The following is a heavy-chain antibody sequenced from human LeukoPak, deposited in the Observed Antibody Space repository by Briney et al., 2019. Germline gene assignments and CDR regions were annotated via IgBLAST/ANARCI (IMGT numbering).Heavy chain of an antibody. CDR3: ARAMRSGYDY. J-gene: IGHJ4*02. CDR1: GFTVSSNY. CDR2: ISSSSDSI. D-gene: IGHD5-12*01. V-gene: IGHV3-48*02. Sequence: GGSLRLSCAASGFTVSSNYMSWVRQAPGKRLEWVSYISSSSDSIYYADSVKGRFTISRDNAENSLYLQMNSLRDEDTAVYYCARAMRSGYDYWGQGTLVTVSS.